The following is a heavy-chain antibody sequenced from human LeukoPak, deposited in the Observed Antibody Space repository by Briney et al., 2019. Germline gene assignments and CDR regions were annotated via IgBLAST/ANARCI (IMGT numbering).Heavy chain of an antibody. CDR2: ISSSSSYV. Sequence: GGSLRLSCAASGFTFSSYSMNWVRQAPGKGLEWVSSISSSSSYVYYADSVKGRFTISRDNAKNSLYLQMNSLRAEDTAVYYCTRMYSSGWYGDWGQGTLVTVSS. V-gene: IGHV3-21*01. J-gene: IGHJ4*02. D-gene: IGHD6-19*01. CDR3: TRMYSSGWYGD. CDR1: GFTFSSYS.